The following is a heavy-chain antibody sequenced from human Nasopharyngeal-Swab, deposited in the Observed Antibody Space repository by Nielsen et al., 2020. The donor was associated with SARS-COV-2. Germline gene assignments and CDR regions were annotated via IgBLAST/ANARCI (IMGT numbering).Heavy chain of an antibody. CDR2: ISSSSSYI. Sequence: GESLKISCAASEFTFSSYSMNWVRQAPGKGLEWVSSISSSSSYIYYADSVKGRFTISRDNAKNSLYLQMNSLRAEDTAVYYCARDDYDFWSGKASYGMDVWGQGTTVTVSS. CDR1: EFTFSSYS. J-gene: IGHJ6*02. D-gene: IGHD3-3*01. V-gene: IGHV3-21*04. CDR3: ARDDYDFWSGKASYGMDV.